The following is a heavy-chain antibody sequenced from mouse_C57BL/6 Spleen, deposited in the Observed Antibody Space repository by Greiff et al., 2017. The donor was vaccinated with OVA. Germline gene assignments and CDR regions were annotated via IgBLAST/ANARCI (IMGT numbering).Heavy chain of an antibody. Sequence: DVQLQESGPGLVKPSQSLSLTCSVTGYSITSGYYWNWIRQFPGNKLEWMGYISYDGSNNYNPSLKNRISITRDTSKNQFFLKLNSVTTEDTATYYCARDNYYVDYWGQGTTLTVSS. J-gene: IGHJ2*01. CDR3: ARDNYYVDY. V-gene: IGHV3-6*01. CDR2: ISYDGSN. CDR1: GYSITSGYY.